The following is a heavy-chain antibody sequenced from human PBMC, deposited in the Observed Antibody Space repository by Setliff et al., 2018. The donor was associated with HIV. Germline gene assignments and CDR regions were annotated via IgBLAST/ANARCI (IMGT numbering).Heavy chain of an antibody. V-gene: IGHV1-18*01. D-gene: IGHD3-10*01. Sequence: ASVQVSCKASGYSFTSYGIGWVRQAPGQGLEWIGWISPYSRITNYAPKFRDRVTMTTETSTNTAYLEVRSLSSDDTAVYYCARGRNYNSGMDVWGQGTTGTVSS. CDR3: ARGRNYNSGMDV. CDR2: ISPYSRIT. J-gene: IGHJ6*02. CDR1: GYSFTSYG.